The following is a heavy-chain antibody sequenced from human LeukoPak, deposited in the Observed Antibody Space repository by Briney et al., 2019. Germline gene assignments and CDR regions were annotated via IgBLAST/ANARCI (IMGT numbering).Heavy chain of an antibody. CDR2: IIPIFGTA. D-gene: IGHD5-18*01. CDR3: ARVSSYGRYYFDY. V-gene: IGHV1-69*05. J-gene: IGHJ4*02. CDR1: GGTFSSYA. Sequence: SVKVSCKASGGTFSSYAISWVRQAPGQGLEWMGRIIPIFGTANYAQKFQGRVTITTDESTSTAYMELSSLRSEDTAVYYCARVSSYGRYYFDYWGRGTLVTVSP.